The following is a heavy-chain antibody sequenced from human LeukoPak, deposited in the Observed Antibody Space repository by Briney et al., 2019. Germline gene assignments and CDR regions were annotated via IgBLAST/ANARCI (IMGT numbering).Heavy chain of an antibody. Sequence: SETLSLTCAVYGGSFSGYYWSWIRQPPGKGLEWIGEINHSGSTNYKPSLKSRVTISVDTSKNQFSLKLSSVTAADTAVYYCARVLTSVAAPQEDAFDIWGQGTMVTVSS. V-gene: IGHV4-34*01. CDR3: ARVLTSVAAPQEDAFDI. CDR2: INHSGST. CDR1: GGSFSGYY. D-gene: IGHD4-23*01. J-gene: IGHJ3*02.